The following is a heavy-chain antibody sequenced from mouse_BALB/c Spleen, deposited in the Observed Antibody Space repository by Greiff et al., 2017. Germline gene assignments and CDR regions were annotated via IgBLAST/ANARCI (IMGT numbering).Heavy chain of an antibody. Sequence: EVHLVESGGGLVKPGGSLKLSCAASGFTFSSYAMSWVRQTPEKRLEWVATISSGGSYTYYPDSVKGRFTISRDNAKNTLYLQMSSLRSEDTAMYYCASLYYGSCAYWGQGTLVTASA. CDR3: ASLYYGSCAY. D-gene: IGHD1-1*01. V-gene: IGHV5-9-3*01. CDR1: GFTFSSYA. J-gene: IGHJ3*01. CDR2: ISSGGSYT.